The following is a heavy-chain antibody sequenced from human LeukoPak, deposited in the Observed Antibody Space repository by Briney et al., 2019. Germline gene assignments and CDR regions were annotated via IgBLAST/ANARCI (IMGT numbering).Heavy chain of an antibody. J-gene: IGHJ5*02. CDR2: ISYSGNA. V-gene: IGHV4-39*07. CDR1: GGSVSSSKYL. CDR3: AGLGVMVLVYQSES. D-gene: IGHD2/OR15-2a*01. Sequence: SETLSLICAVSGGSVSSSKYLWGWIRQPPGKELEWIGSISYSGNADYNPSLRSRVTLSVDTSKNQFSLKLTSVTAADSAVYYCAGLGVMVLVYQSESWGQGTPVTVSS.